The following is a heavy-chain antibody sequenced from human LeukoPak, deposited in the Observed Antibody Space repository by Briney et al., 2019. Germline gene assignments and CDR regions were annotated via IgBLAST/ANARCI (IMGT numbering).Heavy chain of an antibody. Sequence: GGSLRLSCAASGFTFSSYWMSWVRQAPGKGLEWVANIKQDGSEKYYVDSVKGRFTISRDNAKNSLSLQMNNLRVEDTAVYYCARAGSHWHYVYWGQGTVVTVSS. V-gene: IGHV3-7*01. J-gene: IGHJ4*02. CDR1: GFTFSSYW. CDR2: IKQDGSEK. D-gene: IGHD3-10*01. CDR3: ARAGSHWHYVY.